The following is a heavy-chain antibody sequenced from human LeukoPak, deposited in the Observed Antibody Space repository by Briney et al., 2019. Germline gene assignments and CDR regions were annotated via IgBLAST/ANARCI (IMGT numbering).Heavy chain of an antibody. D-gene: IGHD3-10*01. V-gene: IGHV3-30-3*01. CDR2: ISYDGSNK. CDR3: ARDRYYGSGVYNHFDL. Sequence: GGSLRLSCAASGFXFSTYAIHWVRQAPGKGQEWVAVISYDGSNKDYADSVKGRFTISRDNSKNTLYLQVNSLRAEDTAVYYCARDRYYGSGVYNHFDLWGQGTLVTVSP. CDR1: GFXFSTYA. J-gene: IGHJ4*02.